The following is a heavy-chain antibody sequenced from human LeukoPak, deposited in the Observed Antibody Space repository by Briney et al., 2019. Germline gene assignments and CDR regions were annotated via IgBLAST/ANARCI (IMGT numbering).Heavy chain of an antibody. Sequence: SETLSLTCTVSGGSVSSGSYYWSWIRQPAGKGLEWIGRIYTDGSTSYNPSLKSRVTISVDTSKNQFSLNLTSLTAADTAVYYCAILLDTAMVTSYNWFDPWGQGTLVTVSS. CDR2: IYTDGST. CDR3: AILLDTAMVTSYNWFDP. J-gene: IGHJ5*02. V-gene: IGHV4-61*02. D-gene: IGHD5-18*01. CDR1: GGSVSSGSYY.